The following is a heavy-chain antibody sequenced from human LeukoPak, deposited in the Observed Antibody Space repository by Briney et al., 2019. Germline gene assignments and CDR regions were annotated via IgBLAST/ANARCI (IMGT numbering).Heavy chain of an antibody. J-gene: IGHJ4*02. CDR3: AKDRDYYDSSGYTYYFDY. V-gene: IGHV3-23*01. Sequence: GGSLRLSCAASGFTFSSYAMSWVRQAPGKGLEWVSPISGSGGSIYYADSVKGPFTISRDNSKNTLYLQMNSLRAEDTAVYHCAKDRDYYDSSGYTYYFDYWGQGTLVTVSS. CDR1: GFTFSSYA. CDR2: ISGSGGSI. D-gene: IGHD3-22*01.